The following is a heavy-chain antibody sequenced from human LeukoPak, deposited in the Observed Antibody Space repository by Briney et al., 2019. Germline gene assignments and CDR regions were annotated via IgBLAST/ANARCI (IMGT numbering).Heavy chain of an antibody. CDR3: AKNYDNTGHSRGIDY. Sequence: GGSLRLSCAASGLTVSSNHMSWVRQAPGKGLEWISVIYGGADTYYADSVKGRFTISRDNSQSTLYLQMNSLRPEDTAIYYCAKNYDNTGHSRGIDYWGQGSLVTVSS. J-gene: IGHJ4*02. D-gene: IGHD3-22*01. CDR1: GLTVSSNH. CDR2: IYGGADT. V-gene: IGHV3-53*01.